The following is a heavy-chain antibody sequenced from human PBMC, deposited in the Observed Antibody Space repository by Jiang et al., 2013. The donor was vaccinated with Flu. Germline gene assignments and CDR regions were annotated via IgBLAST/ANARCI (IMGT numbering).Heavy chain of an antibody. J-gene: IGHJ4*02. Sequence: SPSRGLEWLGRTYYRSKWYNDYAVSVKSRITFNPDTSKNQVSLQLNSVTPEDTSVYYCARGHDSSGFDYWGQGTLVTVSS. CDR3: ARGHDSSGFDY. CDR2: TYYRSKWYN. D-gene: IGHD3-22*01. V-gene: IGHV6-1*01.